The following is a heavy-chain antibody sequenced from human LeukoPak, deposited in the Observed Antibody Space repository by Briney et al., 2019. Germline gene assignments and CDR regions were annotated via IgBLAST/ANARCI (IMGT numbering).Heavy chain of an antibody. Sequence: PGGSLRLSHAPSGLRFDSFYMGSIRQLPGGGRDYIALNCASGAHPKYTQSVKGRFTITRDNAKNSVSLQMNSLSADDTAVFYCGRPLIVASEDYWGQGTLVTASS. CDR2: NCASGAHP. J-gene: IGHJ4*02. CDR1: GLRFDSFY. V-gene: IGHV3-11*06. CDR3: GRPLIVASEDY. D-gene: IGHD3-22*01.